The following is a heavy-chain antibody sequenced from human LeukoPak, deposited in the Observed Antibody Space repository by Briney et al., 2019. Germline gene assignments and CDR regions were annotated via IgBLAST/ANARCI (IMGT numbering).Heavy chain of an antibody. Sequence: GGSLRLSCAASGFTFSSYAMHWVRQAPGKGLEWVAVISYDGSNKYYVDSVKGRFTISRDNSKNTLYLQMNSLRAEDTAVYYCARDRYDSRGYYRYWGQGTLVTVSS. CDR3: ARDRYDSRGYYRY. D-gene: IGHD3-22*01. CDR1: GFTFSSYA. CDR2: ISYDGSNK. J-gene: IGHJ4*02. V-gene: IGHV3-30*01.